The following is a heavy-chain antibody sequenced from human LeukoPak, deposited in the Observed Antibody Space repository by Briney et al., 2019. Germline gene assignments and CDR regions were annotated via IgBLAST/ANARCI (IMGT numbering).Heavy chain of an antibody. CDR2: INWNGGST. Sequence: GGSLRLSCAASGFTFDEHGMSWVRQAPGKGLEWVSGINWNGGSTGYADSVKGRFTISRDNAKNSLYLQMNSLRAVDTALYYCARGENFYGSGSYYRLLDFWGQGTLVTVSS. CDR1: GFTFDEHG. J-gene: IGHJ4*02. CDR3: ARGENFYGSGSYYRLLDF. V-gene: IGHV3-20*04. D-gene: IGHD3-10*01.